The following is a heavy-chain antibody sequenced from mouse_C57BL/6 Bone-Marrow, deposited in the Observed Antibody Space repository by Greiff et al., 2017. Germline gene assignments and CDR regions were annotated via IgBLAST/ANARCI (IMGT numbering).Heavy chain of an antibody. CDR2: ISSGGSYT. Sequence: EVQRVESGGDLVKPGGSLKLSCAASGFTFSSYGMSWVRQTPDKMLEWVATISSGGSYTYYPDSVKGRFTISRDNAKNTLYLQRSSLKSEDTAMYYCARLTKVLYWYFDVWGTGTTVT. D-gene: IGHD1-1*01. V-gene: IGHV5-6*01. CDR3: ARLTKVLYWYFDV. CDR1: GFTFSSYG. J-gene: IGHJ1*03.